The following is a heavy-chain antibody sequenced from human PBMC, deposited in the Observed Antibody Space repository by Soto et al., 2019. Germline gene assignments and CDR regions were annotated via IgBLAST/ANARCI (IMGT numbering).Heavy chain of an antibody. CDR2: IYYSGST. D-gene: IGHD3-3*01. V-gene: IGHV4-30-4*01. Sequence: TSETLSLTCTVSGGSISSGDYYWSWIRQPPGKGLEWIGYIYYSGSTYYNPSLKSRVTISVDTSKNQFSLKLSSVTAADTAVYYCARAAFWSGSNFDYWGQGTLVTVSS. J-gene: IGHJ4*02. CDR3: ARAAFWSGSNFDY. CDR1: GGSISSGDYY.